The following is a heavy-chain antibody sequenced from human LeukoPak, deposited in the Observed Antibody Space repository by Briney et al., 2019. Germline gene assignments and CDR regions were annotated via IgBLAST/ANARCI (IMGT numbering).Heavy chain of an antibody. Sequence: GGSLRLSCAASGFIFSDYYMSWIRQAPGKGLEWVSYISGSSVTIYYADFVKGRFTISRDNAKNSLYLQMNSLRAEDTAVYYCARDLSSTYDGGYYYMDVWGKGTTVTVSS. J-gene: IGHJ6*03. D-gene: IGHD4-11*01. CDR1: GFIFSDYY. V-gene: IGHV3-11*04. CDR2: ISGSSVTI. CDR3: ARDLSSTYDGGYYYMDV.